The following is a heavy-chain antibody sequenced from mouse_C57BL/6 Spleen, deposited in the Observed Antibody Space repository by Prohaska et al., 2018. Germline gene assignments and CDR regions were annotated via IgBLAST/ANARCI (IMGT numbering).Heavy chain of an antibody. Sequence: QVQLQHPGPELVKPCASVKVSCKASGYTFTSYWMHWVKQRPGQGLEWIGRIHPSDSDTNYNQKFKGKATLTVDKSSSTDYMQLSSLTSEDSAVYYCALRYYARPWYFDVWGKGTTVTVSS. V-gene: IGHV1-74*01. CDR2: IHPSDSDT. CDR1: GYTFTSYW. J-gene: IGHJ1*03. CDR3: ALRYYARPWYFDV. D-gene: IGHD1-1*01.